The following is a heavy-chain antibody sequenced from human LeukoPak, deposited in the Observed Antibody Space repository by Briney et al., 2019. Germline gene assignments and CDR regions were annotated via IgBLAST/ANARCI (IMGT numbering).Heavy chain of an antibody. D-gene: IGHD5-18*01. CDR2: IYYSGST. CDR3: ARVPGYSYGYYYFDY. J-gene: IGHJ4*02. CDR1: GGSISSYY. Sequence: SEILSLTCTVSGGSISSYYWSWIRQPPGKGLEWIGYIYYSGSTNYNPSLKSRVTISVDTSKNQFSLKLSSVTAADTAVYYCARVPGYSYGYYYFDYWGQGTLVTVSS. V-gene: IGHV4-59*01.